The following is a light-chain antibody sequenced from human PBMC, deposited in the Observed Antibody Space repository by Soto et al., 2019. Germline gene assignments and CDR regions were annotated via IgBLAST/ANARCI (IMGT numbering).Light chain of an antibody. CDR2: EAS. CDR1: QSISSY. Sequence: DIQMTQFPSTLSASVGDRVTITCRASQSISSYLAWYQHKPGKAPSLLIYEASTLQNEVPSRFSGSGSGTEFTLTISSLQPEDFATYYCQQYSSYEWTFCQGTRVEIK. CDR3: QQYSSYEWT. J-gene: IGKJ1*01. V-gene: IGKV1-5*03.